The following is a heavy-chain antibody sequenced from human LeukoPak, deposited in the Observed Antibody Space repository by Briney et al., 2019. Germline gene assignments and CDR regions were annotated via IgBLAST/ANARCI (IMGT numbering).Heavy chain of an antibody. J-gene: IGHJ3*02. D-gene: IGHD3-22*01. CDR1: GFTFSSYA. V-gene: IGHV3-30*04. Sequence: GGSLRLSCAASGFTFSSYAMHWVRQAPGKGLEWVAVISYDGSNKYYAGSVKGRFTISRDNSKNTLYLQMNSLRAEDTAVYYCARDLHDSSGYYYVSAFDIWGQGTMVTVSS. CDR2: ISYDGSNK. CDR3: ARDLHDSSGYYYVSAFDI.